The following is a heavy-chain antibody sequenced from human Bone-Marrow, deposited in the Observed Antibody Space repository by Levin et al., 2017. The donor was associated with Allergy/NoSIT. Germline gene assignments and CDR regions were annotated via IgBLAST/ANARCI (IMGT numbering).Heavy chain of an antibody. D-gene: IGHD5-18*01. J-gene: IGHJ4*02. V-gene: IGHV3-23*01. CDR2: ISGSGGST. Sequence: GESLKISCAASGFTFSSYAMSWVRQAPGKGLEWVSAISGSGGSTYYADSVKGRFTISRDNSKNTLYLQMNSLRAEDTAVYYCAKGGGDTAMVLHDYWGQGTLVTVSS. CDR3: AKGGGDTAMVLHDY. CDR1: GFTFSSYA.